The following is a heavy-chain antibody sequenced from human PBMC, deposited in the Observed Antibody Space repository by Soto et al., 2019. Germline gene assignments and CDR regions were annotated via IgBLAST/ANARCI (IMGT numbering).Heavy chain of an antibody. CDR1: GVSIRSTSYY. CDR3: ARHGSY. V-gene: IGHV4-39*01. CDR2: IYFSGST. J-gene: IGHJ4*02. Sequence: QLQLQESGPGLVKPSETLSLICNVSGVSIRSTSYYWTWIRQPPGKGLEWIGTIYFSGSTFYNPSLKSRVSISVDTSKNQFSPNLTSVTDGDTAVYYCARHGSYWGQGTLVTVSS.